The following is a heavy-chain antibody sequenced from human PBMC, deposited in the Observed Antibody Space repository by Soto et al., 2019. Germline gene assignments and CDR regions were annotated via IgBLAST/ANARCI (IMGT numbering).Heavy chain of an antibody. D-gene: IGHD2-2*01. CDR3: ARSQGSSTSLEIYYYYYYGMDV. Sequence: QVQLVQSGAEVKKPGSSVKVSCKASGGTFSSYAISWVRQAPGHGLEWMGGMIPISDTTNYAQKFQGRVTITADESTSTGYMGLSSLRSEDTAVYYCARSQGSSTSLEIYYYYYYGMDVWGQGTTVTVSS. CDR2: MIPISDTT. CDR1: GGTFSSYA. J-gene: IGHJ6*02. V-gene: IGHV1-69*01.